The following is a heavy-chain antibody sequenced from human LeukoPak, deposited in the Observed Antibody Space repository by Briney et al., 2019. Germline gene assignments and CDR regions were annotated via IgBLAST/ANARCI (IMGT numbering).Heavy chain of an antibody. J-gene: IGHJ6*02. V-gene: IGHV3-15*01. CDR3: TTVGPCSGGSCYPLYYGMGV. D-gene: IGHD2-15*01. CDR2: IKSKTDGGTT. CDR1: GFTFSNAW. Sequence: GGSLRLSCAASGFTFSNAWMSWVRQAPGKGLEWVGRIKSKTDGGTTDYAAPVKGRFTISRDDSKNTLYLQMNSLKTEDTAVYYCTTVGPCSGGSCYPLYYGMGVWGQGTTVTVSS.